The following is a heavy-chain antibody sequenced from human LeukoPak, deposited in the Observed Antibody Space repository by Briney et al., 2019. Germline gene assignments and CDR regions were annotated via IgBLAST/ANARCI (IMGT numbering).Heavy chain of an antibody. CDR3: ARGGEMATIDFDY. CDR1: GGTFSSYA. V-gene: IGHV1-69*05. Sequence: SVKVSCKASGGTFSSYAISWVRQAPGQGHEWMGGIIHIFGTANYAQKFQGRVTITTDESTSTAYMELSSLRSEDTAVYYCARGGEMATIDFDYWGQGTLVTVSS. D-gene: IGHD5-24*01. J-gene: IGHJ4*02. CDR2: IIHIFGTA.